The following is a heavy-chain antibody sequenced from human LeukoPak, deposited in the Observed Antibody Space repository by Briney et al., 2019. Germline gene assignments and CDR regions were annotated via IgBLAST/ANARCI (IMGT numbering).Heavy chain of an antibody. CDR1: GGSIRSYY. CDR3: ARRDSSGWYCFDY. Sequence: SETLSLTCTVSGGSIRSYYWSWIRQPPGKGLECIGYIYYIGSTNYNPSLKSRVTISLDTSKSQFSLKLTSVTPADTAVYYCARRDSSGWYCFDYWGQGTLVTVSS. CDR2: IYYIGST. D-gene: IGHD6-19*01. J-gene: IGHJ4*02. V-gene: IGHV4-59*01.